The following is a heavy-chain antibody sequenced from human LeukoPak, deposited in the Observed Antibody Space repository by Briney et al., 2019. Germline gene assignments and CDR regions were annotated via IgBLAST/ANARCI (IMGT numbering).Heavy chain of an antibody. J-gene: IGHJ4*02. CDR1: GFIFSNYG. CDR2: IWYEGQTK. D-gene: IGHD6-19*01. Sequence: GGSLRLSCEASGFIFSNYGMHWVRQAPGKGLEWLALIWYEGQTKFYADSVKGRFTISRDNSGNTLFLHMTNLRVEDTAVYYCAREGGRIAVAGGPGYWGQGALVTVSS. CDR3: AREGGRIAVAGGPGY. V-gene: IGHV3-33*01.